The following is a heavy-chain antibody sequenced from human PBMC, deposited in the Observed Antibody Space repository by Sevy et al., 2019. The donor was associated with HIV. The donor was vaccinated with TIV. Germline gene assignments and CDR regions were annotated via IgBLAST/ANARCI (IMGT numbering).Heavy chain of an antibody. V-gene: IGHV3-21*01. D-gene: IGHD3-3*01. CDR3: ARDKTILEGRYGMDV. J-gene: IGHJ6*02. Sequence: GGSLRLSCAASDFTFNNYNINWVRQAPGKGLEWVSFISSSSGFIYYADSVKGRFTISRENAKNSLFLQMNSLRAEDTAVYYCARDKTILEGRYGMDVWGQGTTVTVSS. CDR2: ISSSSGFI. CDR1: DFTFNNYN.